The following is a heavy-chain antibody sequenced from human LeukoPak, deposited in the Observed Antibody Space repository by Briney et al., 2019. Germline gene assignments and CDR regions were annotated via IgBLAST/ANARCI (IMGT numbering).Heavy chain of an antibody. J-gene: IGHJ5*02. CDR1: GFTFSSYN. Sequence: GGSLRLSCVASGFTFSSYNMIWVRQTPGKGLEWVSGLSGSGRASYYAHSVKGRSTISSDNYNNTMFLQMNSLRVDDTAIYYCARQGVILGPTGGTWIDPWGQGTLVTVSS. CDR3: ARQGVILGPTGGTWIDP. V-gene: IGHV3-23*03. CDR2: LSGSGRAS. D-gene: IGHD2-21*01.